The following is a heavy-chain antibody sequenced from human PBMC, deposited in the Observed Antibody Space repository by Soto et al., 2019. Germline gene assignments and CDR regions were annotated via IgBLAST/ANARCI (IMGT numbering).Heavy chain of an antibody. Sequence: SETLSLTCTVSGGSISSYYWSWIRQPPGKGLEWIGYIYYSGSTNYNPSLKSRVTISVDTSKNQFSLKLSSVTAADTAVYYCARDHSTGERAFDIWGQGTMVTVSS. D-gene: IGHD7-27*01. CDR2: IYYSGST. CDR3: ARDHSTGERAFDI. CDR1: GGSISSYY. J-gene: IGHJ3*02. V-gene: IGHV4-59*01.